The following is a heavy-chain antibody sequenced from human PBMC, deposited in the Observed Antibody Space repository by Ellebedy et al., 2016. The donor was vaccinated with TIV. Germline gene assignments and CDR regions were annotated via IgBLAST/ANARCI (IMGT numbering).Heavy chain of an antibody. Sequence: GESLKIPCKGPGYRFPSYWLGSVRPMPGKGLEWMWIIYPGDSDTRYSPSFQGQVTISPDKSISTAYLQWSSLKASDTAMYYCARPNMGYYYMDVWGEGTTVTVSS. J-gene: IGHJ6*03. CDR2: IYPGDSDT. CDR1: GYRFPSYW. CDR3: ARPNMGYYYMDV. V-gene: IGHV5-51*01. D-gene: IGHD2/OR15-2a*01.